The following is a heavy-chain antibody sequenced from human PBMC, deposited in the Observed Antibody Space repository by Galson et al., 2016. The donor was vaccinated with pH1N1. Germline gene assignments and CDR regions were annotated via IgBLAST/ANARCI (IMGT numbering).Heavy chain of an antibody. J-gene: IGHJ4*02. V-gene: IGHV1-46*03. D-gene: IGHD7-27*01. Sequence: SVKVSCKATGYTFTKYYIHWVRQAPGQGLEWIGVLDPSADTTIYAQKFQGRVTMTRDTSTSTVYMEVSGLKSDDTAVYYCIRDLGRLRDFWGQGTLVTVSS. CDR3: IRDLGRLRDF. CDR2: LDPSADTT. CDR1: GYTFTKYY.